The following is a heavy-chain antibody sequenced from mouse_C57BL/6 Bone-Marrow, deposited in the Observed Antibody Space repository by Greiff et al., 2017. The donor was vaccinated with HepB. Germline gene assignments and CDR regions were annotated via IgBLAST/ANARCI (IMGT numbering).Heavy chain of an antibody. D-gene: IGHD4-1*01. J-gene: IGHJ2*01. CDR2: ISGGGGNT. V-gene: IGHV5-9*01. Sequence: EVKVVDSGGGLVKPGGSLKLSCAASGFTFSSYTMSWVRQTPEKRLEWVATISGGGGNTYYPDSVKGRFTISRDNAKNTLYLQMSSLRSEDTALYYCARQTGLDYWGQGTTLTVSS. CDR3: ARQTGLDY. CDR1: GFTFSSYT.